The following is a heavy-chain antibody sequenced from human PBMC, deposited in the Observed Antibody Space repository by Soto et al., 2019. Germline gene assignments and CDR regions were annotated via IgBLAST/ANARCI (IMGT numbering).Heavy chain of an antibody. Sequence: SETLSLTCAVSGGSISSGGFYWSWIRQHPGKGLEWIGYIYYTGSTYYNPSLKSRVTISVDRSKNQFSLKLNSVTAADTAVYYCARYYGGSDYWGQGTLVTVSS. CDR3: ARYYGGSDY. D-gene: IGHD4-17*01. V-gene: IGHV4-31*11. CDR2: IYYTGST. J-gene: IGHJ4*02. CDR1: GGSISSGGFY.